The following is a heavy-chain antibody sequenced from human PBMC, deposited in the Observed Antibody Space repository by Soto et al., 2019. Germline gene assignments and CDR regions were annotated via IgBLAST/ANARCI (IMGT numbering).Heavy chain of an antibody. J-gene: IGHJ6*02. CDR2: IWYDGSNK. D-gene: IGHD6-13*01. CDR1: GFTFSSYG. V-gene: IGHV3-33*01. CDR3: ARFSSSHTNYYYYYGMDV. Sequence: GGSLRLSCAASGFTFSSYGMHWVRQAPGKGLEWVAVIWYDGSNKYYADSVKGRFTISRDNSKNTLYLQMNSLRAEGTAVYYCARFSSSHTNYYYYYGMDVWGQGTTVTVSS.